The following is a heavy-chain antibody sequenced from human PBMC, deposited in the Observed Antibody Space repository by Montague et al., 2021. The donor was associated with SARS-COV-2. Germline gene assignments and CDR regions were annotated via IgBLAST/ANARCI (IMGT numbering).Heavy chain of an antibody. J-gene: IGHJ6*02. CDR2: IYYSGST. CDR3: ARLYDSSSYYYGMDV. Sequence: SETLSLTCTVSGGSISSSSYYWGWIRQPPGKGLEWIGSIYYSGSTYYNLSLKSRVTISVDTSKNQFSLKLSSVTAADTAVYYCARLYDSSSYYYGMDVWGQGTTVTVSS. CDR1: GGSISSSSYY. V-gene: IGHV4-39*01. D-gene: IGHD5/OR15-5a*01.